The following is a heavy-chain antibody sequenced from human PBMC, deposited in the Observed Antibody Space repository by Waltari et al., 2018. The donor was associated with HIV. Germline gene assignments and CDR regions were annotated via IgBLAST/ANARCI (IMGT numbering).Heavy chain of an antibody. CDR1: GYTFTNYY. CDR2: INPSGGRT. D-gene: IGHD3-3*01. Sequence: QVQLVQSGAEVKKPGASVKVSCKASGYTFTNYYIHWVRQAPGQGLEWMARINPSGGRTSHAQKFQGRVTMTRDTSTSTVYMGLSSLRSEDTAVYYCARDKAVGIITSVFNMWGQGTMVIVSS. V-gene: IGHV1-46*01. J-gene: IGHJ3*02. CDR3: ARDKAVGIITSVFNM.